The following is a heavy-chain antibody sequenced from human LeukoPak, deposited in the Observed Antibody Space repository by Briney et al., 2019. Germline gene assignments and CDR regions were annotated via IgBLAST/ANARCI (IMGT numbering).Heavy chain of an antibody. Sequence: GGSLRLSCAASGFTFSNAWMSWVRQAPGKGLEWVGRIKSKTDGGTTDYAAPVKGRFTISRDDSKNTLYLQMNSLKTEDTAVYYCARDVGVWQLVLLQWGQGTLVTVSS. CDR1: GFTFSNAW. J-gene: IGHJ4*02. CDR2: IKSKTDGGTT. D-gene: IGHD6-13*01. V-gene: IGHV3-15*01. CDR3: ARDVGVWQLVLLQ.